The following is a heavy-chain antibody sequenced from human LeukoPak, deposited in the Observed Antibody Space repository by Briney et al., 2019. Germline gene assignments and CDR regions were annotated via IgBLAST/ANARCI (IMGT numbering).Heavy chain of an antibody. CDR1: GFTLSSYA. CDR3: AKDGTYSMIGIAFDI. D-gene: IGHD3-10*02. CDR2: ISGSGGST. J-gene: IGHJ3*02. V-gene: IGHV3-23*01. Sequence: PGGSLRLSCAASGFTLSSYAMSWVRQAPGKGLEWVSAISGSGGSTYYADSVKGRFTISRDNSKNTLYLQMNSLRAEDTAVYYCAKDGTYSMIGIAFDIWGQGTMVTVSS.